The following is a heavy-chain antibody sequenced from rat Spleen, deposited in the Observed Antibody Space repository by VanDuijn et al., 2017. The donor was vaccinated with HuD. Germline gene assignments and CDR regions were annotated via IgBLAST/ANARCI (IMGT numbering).Heavy chain of an antibody. V-gene: IGHV2-1*01. CDR1: GFSLTSNG. Sequence: QVQLKESGPGLVQPSQTLSLTCTVSGFSLTSNGVSWVRQPPGKGLEWMGVIWSGGSTAYNSLLKSRLSITRDISESQVFLEMNSLQTEDTAMYFCARSLGYLDYWGQGVMVTVSS. CDR3: ARSLGYLDY. CDR2: IWSGGST. J-gene: IGHJ2*01. D-gene: IGHD5-1*01.